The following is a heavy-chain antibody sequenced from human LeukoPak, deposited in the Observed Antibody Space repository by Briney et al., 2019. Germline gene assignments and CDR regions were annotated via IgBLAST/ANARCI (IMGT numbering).Heavy chain of an antibody. Sequence: GGSLRLSCAASGFTFSSYAIHWVRQAPGKGLEWVAVISYDGSNKYYADSVKGRFTISRDNSKNTLYLQMNSLRAEDTAVYYCARYRSGWYEGNASDIWGQGTMVTVSS. D-gene: IGHD6-19*01. J-gene: IGHJ3*02. V-gene: IGHV3-30-3*01. CDR2: ISYDGSNK. CDR1: GFTFSSYA. CDR3: ARYRSGWYEGNASDI.